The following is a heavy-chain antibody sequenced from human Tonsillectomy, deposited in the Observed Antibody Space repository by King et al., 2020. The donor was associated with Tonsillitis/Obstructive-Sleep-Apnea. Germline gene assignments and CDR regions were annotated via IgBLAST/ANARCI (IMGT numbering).Heavy chain of an antibody. CDR2: INHSGST. CDR3: ARDTKGSGSYGRDYYYYMDV. CDR1: GGSFSGYY. J-gene: IGHJ6*03. D-gene: IGHD1-26*01. Sequence: VQLQQWGAGLLKPSETLSLTCAVYGGSFSGYYWSWLRQPPGKGLEWIGEINHSGSTNYNPSLKSRVTISVDTSKNQFSLKLSSVTAADTAVYYCARDTKGSGSYGRDYYYYMDVWGKGTTVTVSS. V-gene: IGHV4-34*01.